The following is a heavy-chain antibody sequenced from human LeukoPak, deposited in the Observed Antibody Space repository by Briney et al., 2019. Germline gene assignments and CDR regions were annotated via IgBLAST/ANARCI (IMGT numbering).Heavy chain of an antibody. D-gene: IGHD3-3*02. CDR3: IAHFPYFYGFDV. J-gene: IGHJ6*04. CDR2: IKSEGEGATT. CDR1: GFTIGTAW. V-gene: IGHV3-15*01. Sequence: GGSLRLSCVSSGFTIGTAWMSWVRQAPGLGLEWLGHIKSEGEGATTDYAAPAKGRFAISRDDSKNMIYLQMSSLKIDDTAIYYCIAHFPYFYGFDVWGKGTTVTVSS.